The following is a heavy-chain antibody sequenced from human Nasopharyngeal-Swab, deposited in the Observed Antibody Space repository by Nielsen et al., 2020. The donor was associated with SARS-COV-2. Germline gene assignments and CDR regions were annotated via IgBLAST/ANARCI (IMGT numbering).Heavy chain of an antibody. CDR2: FDPEDGET. CDR1: GYTLTELS. V-gene: IGHV1-24*01. D-gene: IGHD6-13*01. J-gene: IGHJ5*02. Sequence: ASVKVSCKVSGYTLTELSMHWVRQAPGKGLEWMGGFDPEDGETIYAQKFQGRVTMTEDTSTDTAHMELSSLRSEDTAVYYCATVRDIAAAGNGSNWFDPWGQGTLVTVSS. CDR3: ATVRDIAAAGNGSNWFDP.